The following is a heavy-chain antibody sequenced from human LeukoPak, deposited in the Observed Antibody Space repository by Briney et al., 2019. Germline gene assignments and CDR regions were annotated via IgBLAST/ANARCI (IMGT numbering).Heavy chain of an antibody. V-gene: IGHV3-33*06. CDR2: IWYDGSNK. D-gene: IGHD4-23*01. CDR1: GFTFSSYG. J-gene: IGHJ4*02. CDR3: AKKSARAGGAFDY. Sequence: PGRSLRLSCAASGFTFSSYGMHWVRQAPGKGLEWVAVIWYDGSNKYYADSVKGRFTISRDNSKNTLYLQMNSLRGEDTAVYYCAKKSARAGGAFDYWGQGTLVTVSS.